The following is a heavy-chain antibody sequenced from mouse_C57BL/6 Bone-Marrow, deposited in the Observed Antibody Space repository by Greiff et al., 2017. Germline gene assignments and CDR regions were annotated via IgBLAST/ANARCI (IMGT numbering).Heavy chain of an antibody. V-gene: IGHV1-81*01. CDR1: GYTFASYG. CDR2: IYPRSGNT. D-gene: IGHD2-3*01. Sequence: VQLQQSGAELARPGASVKLSCKASGYTFASYGISWVKQRTGQGLEWIGEIYPRSGNTYYNEKFKGKATLTADKSSSTAYMELRSLTSEDSAVYFCARSGGPDALFAYWGQGTLVTVSA. J-gene: IGHJ3*01. CDR3: ARSGGPDALFAY.